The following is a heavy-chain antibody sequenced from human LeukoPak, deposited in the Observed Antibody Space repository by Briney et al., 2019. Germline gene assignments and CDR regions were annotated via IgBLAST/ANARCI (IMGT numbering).Heavy chain of an antibody. D-gene: IGHD1-14*01. J-gene: IGHJ4*02. CDR2: VWSDGSNR. CDR1: GFTFNTYG. CDR3: AKSNTESQTTVGN. Sequence: GGSLRLSCAASGFTFNTYGMHWVRQAPGEGLEWIAVVWSDGSNRFYADSVEGRFTISRDNSKNTLYLRMNSLRAEDTAVYYCAKSNTESQTTVGNWGQGTLVSVSS. V-gene: IGHV3-33*06.